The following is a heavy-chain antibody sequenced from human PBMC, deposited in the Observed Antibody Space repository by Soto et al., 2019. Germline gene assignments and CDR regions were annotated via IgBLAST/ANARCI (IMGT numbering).Heavy chain of an antibody. CDR1: GFTFDDYA. Sequence: GGSLRLSCAASGFTFDDYAMHWVRQAPGKGLEWVSGISWNSGSIGYADSVKGRFTISRDNAKNSLYLQMNSLRAEDTALYYCAKGSGYDQQPYYYYYMDVWGKGTTVTVSS. CDR3: AKGSGYDQQPYYYYYMDV. J-gene: IGHJ6*03. CDR2: ISWNSGSI. D-gene: IGHD5-12*01. V-gene: IGHV3-9*01.